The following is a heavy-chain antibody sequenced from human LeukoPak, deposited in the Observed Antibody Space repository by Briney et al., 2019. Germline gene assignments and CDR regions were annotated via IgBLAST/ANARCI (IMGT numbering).Heavy chain of an antibody. CDR3: ARVPAGDYYYGMDV. D-gene: IGHD2-2*01. CDR1: GYTFTTYD. Sequence: ASVKVSCKASGYTFTTYDINWVRQATGQGLEWMGWMNPNSANTGYAQKFQGRVTMTRNTSISTAYMELSSLRSEDTAVYYCARVPAGDYYYGMDVWGQGTTVIVSS. J-gene: IGHJ6*02. CDR2: MNPNSANT. V-gene: IGHV1-8*01.